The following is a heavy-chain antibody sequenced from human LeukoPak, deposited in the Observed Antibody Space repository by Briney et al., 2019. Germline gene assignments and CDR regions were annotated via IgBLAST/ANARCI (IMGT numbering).Heavy chain of an antibody. CDR1: GGSITSSSYY. V-gene: IGHV4-39*01. CDR3: ARSGDCSSTSCYFHAFDI. Sequence: PSETLSLTCAVSGGSITSSSYYWGWIRQPPGKGLEWIGSIYYSGGTYYNPSLKSRVTISVDTSKNQFSLKLSSVTAADTAVYYCARSGDCSSTSCYFHAFDIWGQGTMVTVSS. CDR2: IYYSGGT. J-gene: IGHJ3*02. D-gene: IGHD2-2*01.